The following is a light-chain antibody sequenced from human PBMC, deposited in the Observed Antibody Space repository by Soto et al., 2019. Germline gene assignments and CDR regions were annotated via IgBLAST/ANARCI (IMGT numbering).Light chain of an antibody. V-gene: IGKV3-20*01. CDR3: QQYYSYPRT. CDR2: GAS. J-gene: IGKJ1*01. CDR1: QSVSSNY. Sequence: DIVLTQSPGTLSLSPGARATLSCRASQSVSSNYLAWYQQKPGQAPRLLIYGASSRATGIPDRFSGSGSGTEFTLAISSLQPGDFATYYCQQYYSYPRTFGQGTKVDIK.